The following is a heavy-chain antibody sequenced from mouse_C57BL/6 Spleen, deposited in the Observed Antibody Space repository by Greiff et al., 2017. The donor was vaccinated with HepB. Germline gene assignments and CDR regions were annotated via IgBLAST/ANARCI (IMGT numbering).Heavy chain of an antibody. CDR1: GYTFTSYW. CDR3: ARRGGSSPAGYFDV. Sequence: QVHVKQPGAELVKPGASVKLSCKASGYTFTSYWMHWVKQRPGQGLEWIGMIHPNSGSTNYNEKFKSKATLTVDKSSSTAYMQLSSLTSEDSAVYYCARRGGSSPAGYFDVWGTGTTVTVSS. D-gene: IGHD1-1*01. J-gene: IGHJ1*03. CDR2: IHPNSGST. V-gene: IGHV1-64*01.